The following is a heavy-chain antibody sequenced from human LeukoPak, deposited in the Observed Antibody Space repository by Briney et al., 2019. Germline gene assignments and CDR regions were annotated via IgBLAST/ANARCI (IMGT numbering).Heavy chain of an antibody. CDR2: IKQDGSEK. D-gene: IGHD5-12*01. CDR3: ARDGATFSGYDWYYYMDV. CDR1: GITFSSYG. J-gene: IGHJ6*03. V-gene: IGHV3-7*01. Sequence: GGSLRLSCAASGITFSSYGMSWVRQAPGKGLEWVANIKQDGSEKYYVDSVKGRFTISRDNAKNSMYLQMNSLRAEDTAVYYCARDGATFSGYDWYYYMDVWGKGTTVTVSS.